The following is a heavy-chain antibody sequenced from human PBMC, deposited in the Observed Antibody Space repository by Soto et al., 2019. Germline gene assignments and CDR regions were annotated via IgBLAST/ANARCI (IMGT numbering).Heavy chain of an antibody. J-gene: IGHJ4*02. CDR2: ISGSGGST. Sequence: GGSLRLSCAASGFTFSSYAMSWVRQAPGKGLEWVSAISGSGGSTYYADSVKGRLTVSKDTFKNQVVLTMTNMDPVDTATYYCARRIAGFNDYWGQGTLVTVSS. CDR3: ARRIAGFNDY. V-gene: IGHV3-23*01. CDR1: GFTFSSYA.